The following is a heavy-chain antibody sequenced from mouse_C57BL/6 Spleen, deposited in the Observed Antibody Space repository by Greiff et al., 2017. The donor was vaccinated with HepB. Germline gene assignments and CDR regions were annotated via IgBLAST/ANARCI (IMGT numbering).Heavy chain of an antibody. J-gene: IGHJ3*01. D-gene: IGHD1-1*01. CDR2: IDPSDSYT. Sequence: QVQLKQPGAELVKPGASVKLSCKASGYTFTSYWMQWVKQRPGQGLEWIGEIDPSDSYTNYNQKFKGKATLTVDTSSSTAYMQLSSLTSEDSAVYYCARGDYGGFAYWGQGTLVTVSA. CDR1: GYTFTSYW. V-gene: IGHV1-50*01. CDR3: ARGDYGGFAY.